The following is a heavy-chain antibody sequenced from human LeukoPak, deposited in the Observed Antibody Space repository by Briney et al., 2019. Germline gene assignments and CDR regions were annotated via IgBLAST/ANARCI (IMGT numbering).Heavy chain of an antibody. CDR1: GGSISSSSYY. V-gene: IGHV4-31*03. CDR3: ARVFSSGYYSGPDAFDI. D-gene: IGHD3-22*01. J-gene: IGHJ3*02. Sequence: VKPSETLSLTCTVSGGSISSSSYYWSWIRQHPGKGLEWIGYIYHRGSTYYNPSLKSRVIISVDTSKNQFSLKLTSVTAADTAVYYCARVFSSGYYSGPDAFDIWGQGTKVTVPS. CDR2: IYHRGST.